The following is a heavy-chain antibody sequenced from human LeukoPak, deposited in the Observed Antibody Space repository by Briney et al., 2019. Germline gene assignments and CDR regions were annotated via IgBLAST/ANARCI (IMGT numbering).Heavy chain of an antibody. CDR3: ARDGRGEFDY. CDR1: GFTLSSYN. J-gene: IGHJ4*02. CDR2: ISGSCNTI. D-gene: IGHD3-10*01. Sequence: GGSLRLSCAASGFTLSSYNMNWVRQAPGKGLEWVSHISGSCNTIYHADSVKGRFTISRDNAKNSLYLHMNGLRAEDTAVYFCARDGRGEFDYWGQGTLVTVSS. V-gene: IGHV3-48*01.